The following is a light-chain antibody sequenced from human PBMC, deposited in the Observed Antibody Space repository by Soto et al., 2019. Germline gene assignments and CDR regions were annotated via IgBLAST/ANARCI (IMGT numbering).Light chain of an antibody. V-gene: IGKV4-1*01. CDR1: QSVLYSPNNKNY. CDR3: QQFYSTPFT. Sequence: DIVMTQSPDSLAVSLGERVTINCESSQSVLYSPNNKNYLAWYQQKPGQPPKLLIYWASTRESGVPDRFSGSGSGTDFTLTISSLQAEDVAVYYCQQFYSTPFTFGPGTKVDIK. J-gene: IGKJ3*01. CDR2: WAS.